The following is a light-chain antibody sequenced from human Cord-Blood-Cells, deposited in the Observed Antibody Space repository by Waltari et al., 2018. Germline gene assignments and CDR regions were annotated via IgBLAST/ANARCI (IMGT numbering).Light chain of an antibody. CDR1: ALPQQY. CDR2: KDS. CDR3: QSADSSGTYWV. V-gene: IGLV3-25*03. J-gene: IGLJ3*02. Sequence: SYELTQPPSVSVSPGHTARITCSGDALPQQYASWYQQKPGQAPVLVIYKDSERPSGIPERFSGSSSGTTVTLTISGVQAEDEADYYCQSADSSGTYWVFGGGTKLTVL.